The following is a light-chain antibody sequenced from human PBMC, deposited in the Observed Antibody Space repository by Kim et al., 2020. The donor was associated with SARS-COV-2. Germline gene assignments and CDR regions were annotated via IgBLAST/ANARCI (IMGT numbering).Light chain of an antibody. V-gene: IGLV2-23*02. CDR2: EVT. CDR3: CSYAGSNTIV. Sequence: GQSITISCTGTNSDIGSYNLVSWYQHHPGRAPQLIIYEVTKRPSGVSNRFSASKSGNTASLTISGLRAEDEANYYCCSYAGSNTIVFGGGTQLTVL. CDR1: NSDIGSYNL. J-gene: IGLJ2*01.